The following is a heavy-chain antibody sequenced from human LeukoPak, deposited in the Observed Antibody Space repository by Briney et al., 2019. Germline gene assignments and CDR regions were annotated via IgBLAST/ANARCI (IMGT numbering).Heavy chain of an antibody. CDR3: ARGRGTCGPNRDFYYYYYMAV. CDR2: MNAGNGNT. V-gene: IGHV1-3*01. Sequence: GASVKVSCTASGYIFTDYAIHWLRQAPGQRPEWMGWMNAGNGNTKYSQKFQGRITLIRDTSAATAYMELSSLRHDDLAVYYCARGRGTCGPNRDFYYYYYMAVWGKGTTVPVSS. J-gene: IGHJ6*03. CDR1: GYIFTDYA. D-gene: IGHD1/OR15-1a*01.